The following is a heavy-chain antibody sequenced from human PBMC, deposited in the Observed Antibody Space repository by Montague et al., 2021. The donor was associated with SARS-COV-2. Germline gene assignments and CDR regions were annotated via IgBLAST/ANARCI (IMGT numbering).Heavy chain of an antibody. Sequence: SETLSLTCTVSGGSISSYYWSWIRQPPEKGLEWIGYIYYSWSTNYNPSLKIQVTISVYTSKNQFSLKLSSVTAAATAVYYCARNPGDTIFGVVRYPGGFDYWGQGTLVTVSS. CDR1: GGSISSYY. D-gene: IGHD3-3*01. CDR2: IYYSWST. V-gene: IGHV4-59*08. J-gene: IGHJ4*02. CDR3: ARNPGDTIFGVVRYPGGFDY.